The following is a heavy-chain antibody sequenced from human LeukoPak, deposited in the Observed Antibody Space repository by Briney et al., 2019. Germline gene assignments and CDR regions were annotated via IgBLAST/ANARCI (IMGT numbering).Heavy chain of an antibody. V-gene: IGHV4-39*02. D-gene: IGHD3-22*01. CDR3: ARRRYYDSTGYLD. Sequence: SETLSLTCTISSGSISSSSYYWGWIRQPPGKGLEWIADIYYSGSTYYNPSLKSRVSVSIDTSNNHFSLRLSSVTAADTALYYCARRRYYDSTGYLDWGQGTLVTVSS. CDR1: SGSISSSSYY. CDR2: IYYSGST. J-gene: IGHJ1*01.